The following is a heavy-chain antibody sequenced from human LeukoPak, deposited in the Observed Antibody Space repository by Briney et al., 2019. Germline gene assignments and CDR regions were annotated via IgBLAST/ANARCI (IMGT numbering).Heavy chain of an antibody. Sequence: PGESLKISCKSSGYSFTFYWISWVRQMPGKGLEWMGRIDPRDSYTNYSPSFQGHVTISADKSISTAYLQWSSLKASDTAMYYCARREAYCSSTSCRPFDYWGQGTLVTVSS. CDR3: ARREAYCSSTSCRPFDY. V-gene: IGHV5-10-1*01. CDR1: GYSFTFYW. CDR2: IDPRDSYT. J-gene: IGHJ4*02. D-gene: IGHD2-2*01.